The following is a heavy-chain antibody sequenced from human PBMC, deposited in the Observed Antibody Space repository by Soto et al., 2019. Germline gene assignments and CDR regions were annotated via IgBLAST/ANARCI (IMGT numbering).Heavy chain of an antibody. J-gene: IGHJ4*02. D-gene: IGHD6-19*01. CDR1: GFTVSSNY. CDR3: ASRSGWYYFDY. CDR2: IYSGGST. Sequence: EVQLVETGGGLIQPGGSLRLSCAASGFTVSSNYMSWVRQAPGKGLEWVSVIYSGGSTYYADSVKGRFTISRDISKNTLYLQMNSLRAEDTAVYYCASRSGWYYFDYWGQGTLVTVSS. V-gene: IGHV3-53*02.